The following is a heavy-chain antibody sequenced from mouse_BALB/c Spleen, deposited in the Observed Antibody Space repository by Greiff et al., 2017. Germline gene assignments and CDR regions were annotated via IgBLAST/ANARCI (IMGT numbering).Heavy chain of an antibody. CDR1: GFTFNTYA. V-gene: IGHV10-1*02. J-gene: IGHJ4*01. CDR2: IRSKSNNYAT. D-gene: IGHD1-1*01. CDR3: VRPSVVAPYAMDY. Sequence: EVQVVESGGGLVQPKGSLKLSCAASGFTFNTYAMNWVRQAPGKGLEWVARIRSKSNNYATYYADSVKDRFTISRDDSQSMLYLQMNNLKTEDTAMYYCVRPSVVAPYAMDYWGQGTSVTVSS.